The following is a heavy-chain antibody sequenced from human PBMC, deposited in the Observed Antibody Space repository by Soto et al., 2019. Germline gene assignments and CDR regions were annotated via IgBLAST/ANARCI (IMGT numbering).Heavy chain of an antibody. V-gene: IGHV4-39*01. CDR3: ARDFFDSSDYTTNWFDP. D-gene: IGHD3-22*01. Sequence: SETLSLKCSVSGDSISKSRFYWAWIRQPPGEGLEWIGSIYHTGNAYYNPSLKSRVTISVDTSKNQFSLKLTSVTAADAALYYCARDFFDSSDYTTNWFDPWGQGTLVTVS. CDR2: IYHTGNA. CDR1: GDSISKSRFY. J-gene: IGHJ5*02.